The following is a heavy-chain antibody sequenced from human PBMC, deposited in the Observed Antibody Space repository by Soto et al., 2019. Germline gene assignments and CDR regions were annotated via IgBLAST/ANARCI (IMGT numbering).Heavy chain of an antibody. Sequence: PXXTLSLTCTVSGGSISSCYCRWIPQPPGKGLEWIGSIYYSGSTYYNPSLKSRVTISVDTSKNQFSLKLSSLTAADTAVYYCARHTPAISISDHWGQGTLVTVSS. CDR3: ARHTPAISISDH. J-gene: IGHJ4*02. CDR1: GGSISSCY. CDR2: IYYSGST. D-gene: IGHD2-15*01. V-gene: IGHV4-39*01.